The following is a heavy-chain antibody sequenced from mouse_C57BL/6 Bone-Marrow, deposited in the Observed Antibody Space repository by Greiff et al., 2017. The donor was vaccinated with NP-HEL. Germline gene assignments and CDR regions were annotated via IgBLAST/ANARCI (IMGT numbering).Heavy chain of an antibody. CDR2: IDHDDGET. CDR1: GFNIQDSY. D-gene: IGHD2-5*01. V-gene: IGHV14-2*01. Sequence: EVQLVESGAELVKPGASVKLSCTASGFNIQDSYMHWVKQRTEQGLEWIGRIDHDDGETIYVPKFQGKVTIPAYTSSNTAYLQLSSLTSEDTAFYYCASSYYSNYWLADWGQGTLVTVSA. CDR3: ASSYYSNYWLAD. J-gene: IGHJ3*01.